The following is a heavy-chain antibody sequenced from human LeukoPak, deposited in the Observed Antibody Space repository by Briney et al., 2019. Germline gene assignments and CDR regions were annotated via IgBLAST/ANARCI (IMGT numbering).Heavy chain of an antibody. CDR3: ARAGNFDSGGYYYGIDY. CDR2: IWYDGSNK. Sequence: GGSLRLSCAASGFTFSSYGMHWVRQAPGKGLEWVAVIWYDGSNKYYADSVKGRFTISRDNSKNTLYLQMNSLRAEDTAVYYCARAGNFDSGGYYYGIDYWGQGTLVTVSS. J-gene: IGHJ4*02. V-gene: IGHV3-33*01. CDR1: GFTFSSYG. D-gene: IGHD3-22*01.